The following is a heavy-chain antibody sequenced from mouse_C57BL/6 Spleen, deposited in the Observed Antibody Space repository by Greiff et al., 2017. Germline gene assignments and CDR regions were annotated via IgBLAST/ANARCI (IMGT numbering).Heavy chain of an antibody. V-gene: IGHV1-55*01. CDR1: GYTFTSYW. CDR3: YIAYGNYWDYFGY. Sequence: QVQLQQPGAELVKPGASVKMSCKASGYTFTSYWMTWVKQRPGQGLEWIGDIYPGSGSTNYNEKFKSKATLTVDTSSSTAYMQLSSLTSEDSAVSVCYIAYGNYWDYFGYWGQGTTLTVSS. J-gene: IGHJ2*01. D-gene: IGHD2-1*01. CDR2: IYPGSGST.